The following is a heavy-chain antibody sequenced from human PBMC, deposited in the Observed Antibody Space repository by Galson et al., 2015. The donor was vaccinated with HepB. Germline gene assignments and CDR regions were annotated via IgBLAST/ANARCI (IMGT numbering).Heavy chain of an antibody. CDR1: GFTFSSYG. CDR2: IWYDGRHK. V-gene: IGHV3-33*01. Sequence: SLRLSCAASGFTFSSYGMHWVRRPPDKGLEWVAVIWYDGRHKYYADSVKGRFTVSRDNPKNTLYLEVNSLRAEDTAVYYCAREVMTSAVTPWFDPWGQGTLVTVSS. CDR3: AREVMTSAVTPWFDP. J-gene: IGHJ5*02. D-gene: IGHD4-23*01.